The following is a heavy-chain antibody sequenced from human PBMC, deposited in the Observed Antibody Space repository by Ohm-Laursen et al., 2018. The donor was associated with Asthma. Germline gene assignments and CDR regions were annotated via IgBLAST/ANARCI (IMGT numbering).Heavy chain of an antibody. CDR3: ARETATGSQNIHYYDLDV. J-gene: IGHJ6*02. CDR1: GFTFSSYA. V-gene: IGHV3-23*01. CDR2: IIGSGADT. Sequence: SLRLSCAASGFTFSSYAMSWVRQAPGKGLECVSAIIGSGADTYYADSVKGRFTISRDNSKNTLYLQMNTLRAEDTAVYYCARETATGSQNIHYYDLDVWGQRTTVIVSS. D-gene: IGHD2-15*01.